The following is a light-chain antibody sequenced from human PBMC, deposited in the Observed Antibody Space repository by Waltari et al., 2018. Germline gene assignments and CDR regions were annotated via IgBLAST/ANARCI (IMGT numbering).Light chain of an antibody. CDR3: QQYGRSPRT. CDR2: GAS. V-gene: IGKV3-20*01. J-gene: IGKJ2*01. CDR1: QLVSNNY. Sequence: EIVLTQSPATLSLSPGERATLYCRAGQLVSNNYLAWYQPKPGQAPRLLIYGASTRATGIPGRFTGSGSGTEFTLTITRLEAEDFAVYFCQQYGRSPRTFGQGTKLEIK.